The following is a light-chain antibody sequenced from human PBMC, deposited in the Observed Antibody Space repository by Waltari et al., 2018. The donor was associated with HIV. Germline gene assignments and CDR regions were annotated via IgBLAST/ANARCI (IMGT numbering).Light chain of an antibody. Sequence: QSALTQPPSASGSPGQSVTIPCNGTSSDVGGNNYVSWYQQYPGKAPSLMIYEVYKRPSGVPHRFSGSKSGNTASLTVSGLQAEDEANYYCSSYAGINTYVLFGGGTKLTVL. CDR3: SSYAGINTYVL. J-gene: IGLJ2*01. CDR1: SSDVGGNNY. V-gene: IGLV2-8*01. CDR2: EVY.